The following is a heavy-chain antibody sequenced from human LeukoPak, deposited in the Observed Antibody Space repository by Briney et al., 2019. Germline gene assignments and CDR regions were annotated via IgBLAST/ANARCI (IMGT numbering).Heavy chain of an antibody. CDR2: IYPGDSDT. D-gene: IGHD3-22*01. V-gene: IGHV5-51*01. CDR3: ARHYDSSGYYSDY. Sequence: GESLKISCKGSGYSFTSYWIGWVRQMPGKGLELMGIIYPGDSDTRYSQSFQGQVTISADKSISTAYLQWSSLKASDTAMYYCARHYDSSGYYSDYWGQGTLVTVSS. CDR1: GYSFTSYW. J-gene: IGHJ4*02.